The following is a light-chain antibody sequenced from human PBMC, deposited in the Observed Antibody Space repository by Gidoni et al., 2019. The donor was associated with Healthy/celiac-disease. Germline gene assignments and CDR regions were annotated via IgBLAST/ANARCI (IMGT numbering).Light chain of an antibody. Sequence: DIQLTQSPSSLSASVGDRVTITCRASQSISSYINWYQQKTGKATKLLIYAASSLQSGVPSRFSGSGSGTDFTITISSLQTEDFATYYCQQSYSTRWTFGQGTKVEIK. CDR3: QQSYSTRWT. J-gene: IGKJ1*01. CDR1: QSISSY. CDR2: AAS. V-gene: IGKV1-39*01.